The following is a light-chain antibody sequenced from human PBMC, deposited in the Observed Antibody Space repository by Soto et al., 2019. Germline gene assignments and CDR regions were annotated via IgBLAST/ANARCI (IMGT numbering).Light chain of an antibody. V-gene: IGKV1-39*01. J-gene: IGKJ5*01. Sequence: DIQMTQSPSTLSASVGDRVTITCRASQSISSWLAWYQQKPGKAPKLLIYGASSLQSGVPLRFSGSGSGTDFTLTISSLQPEDFATYYCQQSYSTPCTFGQGTRLEIK. CDR1: QSISSW. CDR2: GAS. CDR3: QQSYSTPCT.